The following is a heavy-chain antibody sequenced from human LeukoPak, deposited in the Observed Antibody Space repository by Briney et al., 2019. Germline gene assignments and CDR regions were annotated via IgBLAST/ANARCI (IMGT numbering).Heavy chain of an antibody. Sequence: ASVKVSCRVSGYTLTELSMHWVRQAPGKGLEWMGGFDPEDGETIYAQKFRGRVTMTEDTSTDTAYMELSSLRSEDAAVYYCATDLTVVGQVWGQGTLVTVSS. V-gene: IGHV1-24*01. CDR2: FDPEDGET. CDR3: ATDLTVVGQV. J-gene: IGHJ4*02. D-gene: IGHD3-22*01. CDR1: GYTLTELS.